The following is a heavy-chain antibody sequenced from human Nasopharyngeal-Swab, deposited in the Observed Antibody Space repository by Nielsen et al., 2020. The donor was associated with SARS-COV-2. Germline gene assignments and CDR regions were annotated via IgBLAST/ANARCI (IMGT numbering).Heavy chain of an antibody. D-gene: IGHD3-10*01. CDR3: ATAYGSVSSPEY. CDR1: GYTFTSFG. CDR2: ISSYNGDT. J-gene: IGHJ4*02. V-gene: IGHV1-18*01. Sequence: ASVKVSCKASGYTFTSFGISWVRQAPGQGLEWMGWISSYNGDTHYAHSLQGRITITTDTSTSTAYLELRSLRSDDTAMYYCATAYGSVSSPEYWGQGTLVTVSS.